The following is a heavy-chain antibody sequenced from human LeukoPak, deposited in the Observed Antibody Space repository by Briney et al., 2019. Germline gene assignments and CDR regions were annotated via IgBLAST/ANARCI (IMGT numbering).Heavy chain of an antibody. J-gene: IGHJ4*02. D-gene: IGHD5/OR15-5a*01. Sequence: GGSLRLSCAASGLTFRSHAMHWVRQAPGKGLEWVSGISAGATTTYYADSVKGHFTISRDNSKNTLYLQMNSLRVEDTAMYYCAKGPTVSTFGYWGRGTLVTVSS. V-gene: IGHV3-23*01. CDR3: AKGPTVSTFGY. CDR1: GLTFRSHA. CDR2: ISAGATTT.